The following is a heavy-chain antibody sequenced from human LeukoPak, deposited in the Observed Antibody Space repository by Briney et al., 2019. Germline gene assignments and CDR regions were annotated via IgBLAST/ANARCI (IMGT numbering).Heavy chain of an antibody. CDR2: ISVSGNT. V-gene: IGHV3-53*01. CDR1: GFTVSSNY. Sequence: GGSLRLSCAASGFTVSSNYMSWVRQGPGKGLEWVSAISVSGNTYHADSVKGRFTISRDSSKNTLYLQMNSLRAGDAAVYYCAKAPVTTCSGAYCYPFDYWSQGTLVTVSS. CDR3: AKAPVTTCSGAYCYPFDY. D-gene: IGHD2-15*01. J-gene: IGHJ4*02.